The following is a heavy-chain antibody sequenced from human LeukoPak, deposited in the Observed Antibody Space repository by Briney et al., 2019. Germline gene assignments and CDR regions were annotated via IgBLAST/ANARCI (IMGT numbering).Heavy chain of an antibody. J-gene: IGHJ4*02. D-gene: IGHD6-13*01. V-gene: IGHV3-23*01. CDR2: VSGNGAGT. CDR3: AKTRWYSSGWSIDY. Sequence: PGGSLRLSCAASRFTFSSYAMSWVRQAPGKGLEWVSGVSGNGAGTYYADSVKGRFTISRDNFKNMLYLQMNSLRAEDTAVYYCAKTRWYSSGWSIDYWGQGTLVSVSS. CDR1: RFTFSSYA.